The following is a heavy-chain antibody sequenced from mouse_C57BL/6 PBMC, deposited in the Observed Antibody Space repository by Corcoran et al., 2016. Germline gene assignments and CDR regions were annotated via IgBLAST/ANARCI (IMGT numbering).Heavy chain of an antibody. V-gene: IGHV3-6*01. CDR3: ARAGAGRYYFDY. Sequence: DVQLQESGPGLVKPSQSLSLTCSVTGYSITSGYYWNWIRQFPGNKLEWMGYISYDGSNNYNPSLKNRISITRDTSKNQFFLKLNSVTTEDTATYYCARAGAGRYYFDYWGQGTTLTVSS. CDR2: ISYDGSN. CDR1: GYSITSGYY. J-gene: IGHJ2*01. D-gene: IGHD3-3*01.